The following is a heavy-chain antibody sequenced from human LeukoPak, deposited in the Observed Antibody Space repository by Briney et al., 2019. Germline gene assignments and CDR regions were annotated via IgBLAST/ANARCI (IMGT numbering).Heavy chain of an antibody. J-gene: IGHJ4*02. D-gene: IGHD6-13*01. CDR2: IGPSGSNI. CDR1: GFTFGIYA. Sequence: GGSLRLSCAASGFTFGIYAMNWVRQAPGKGLEWVSYIGPSGSNIYYADSVKGRFTISRDNSKNTLYLQMNSLRAEDTAVYYCAKSFGPVIAAAGTGADWGQGTLVTVSS. CDR3: AKSFGPVIAAAGTGAD. V-gene: IGHV3-23*01.